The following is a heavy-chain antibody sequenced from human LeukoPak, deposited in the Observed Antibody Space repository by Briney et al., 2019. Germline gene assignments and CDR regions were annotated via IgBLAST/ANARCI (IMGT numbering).Heavy chain of an antibody. CDR3: VNTITKTTCGFDY. CDR2: ISSSSRTI. Sequence: GGSLRLSCAASEFSFSTSDMNWVRQAPGKGLEWLSYISSSSRTIYYADSVKGRFTISRDNAKNSLYLQMNSLRGEDTAVYYCVNTITKTTCGFDYWGQGTLVTVSS. D-gene: IGHD1-7*01. CDR1: EFSFSTSD. J-gene: IGHJ4*02. V-gene: IGHV3-48*01.